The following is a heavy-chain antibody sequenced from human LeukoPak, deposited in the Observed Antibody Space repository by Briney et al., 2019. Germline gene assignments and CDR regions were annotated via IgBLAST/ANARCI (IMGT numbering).Heavy chain of an antibody. Sequence: PGWSLRLSCAASGFTFSSYAMHWVRQAPGKGLEWVAVISYDGSNKYYADSVKGRFTISRDNSKNTLYLQMNGLRAEDTAVYYCARDKVVVAATLDYWGQGTLVTVSS. CDR3: ARDKVVVAATLDY. J-gene: IGHJ4*02. D-gene: IGHD2-15*01. CDR2: ISYDGSNK. V-gene: IGHV3-30-3*01. CDR1: GFTFSSYA.